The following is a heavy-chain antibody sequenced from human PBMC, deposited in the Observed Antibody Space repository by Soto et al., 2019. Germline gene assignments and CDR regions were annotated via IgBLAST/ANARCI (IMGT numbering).Heavy chain of an antibody. Sequence: GGSLRLSCAASGFTFSDYYMTWIRQAPGKGLEWVSYISSGGSSIYYADSVKGRFTISRDNAKNSLYLQMNSLRAEDTAMYYCASLAIGTIIRGAPDFWGQGTLVTVSS. CDR1: GFTFSDYY. J-gene: IGHJ4*02. CDR2: ISSGGSSI. D-gene: IGHD3-10*01. CDR3: ASLAIGTIIRGAPDF. V-gene: IGHV3-11*01.